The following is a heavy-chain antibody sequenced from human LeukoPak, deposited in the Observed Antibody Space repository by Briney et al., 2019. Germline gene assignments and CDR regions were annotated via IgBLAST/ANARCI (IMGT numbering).Heavy chain of an antibody. Sequence: PGGSLRLSCAASGFTFSSYWMHWVRQAPGKGLVWVSHINNDGSSTSCADSVKGRFTISRDNSKNTLYLQMNSLRAEDTAVYYCAKRGIAVADYWGQGTLVTVSS. CDR2: INNDGSST. CDR3: AKRGIAVADY. J-gene: IGHJ4*02. CDR1: GFTFSSYW. V-gene: IGHV3-74*01. D-gene: IGHD6-19*01.